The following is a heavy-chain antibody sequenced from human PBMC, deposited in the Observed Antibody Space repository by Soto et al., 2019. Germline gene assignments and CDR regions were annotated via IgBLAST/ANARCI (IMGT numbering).Heavy chain of an antibody. V-gene: IGHV3-30*18. CDR2: ISYDGSNK. D-gene: IGHD6-13*01. Sequence: AGGSLRLSCAASGFTFSSYGMHWVRQAPGKGLEWVAVISYDGSNKYYADSVKGRFTISRDNSKNTLYLQMNSLRAEDTAVYYCAKVALRAAAGTFDYWGQGTLVTVSS. CDR1: GFTFSSYG. J-gene: IGHJ4*02. CDR3: AKVALRAAAGTFDY.